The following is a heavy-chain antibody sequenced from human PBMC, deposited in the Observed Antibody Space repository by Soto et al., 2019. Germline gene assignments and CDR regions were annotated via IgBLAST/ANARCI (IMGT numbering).Heavy chain of an antibody. J-gene: IGHJ3*01. CDR3: ARDRGYPDSFNV. D-gene: IGHD3-22*01. V-gene: IGHV3-74*01. CDR1: GFTFSPYW. Sequence: GGSLRLSXAASGFTFSPYWMHWVRQGPGKGLEWVAHINGDGTTIAYADSVKGRFTISRDNAKNTLFLEIKSLRADDTAVYYCARDRGYPDSFNVWGQGTMVTVS. CDR2: INGDGTTI.